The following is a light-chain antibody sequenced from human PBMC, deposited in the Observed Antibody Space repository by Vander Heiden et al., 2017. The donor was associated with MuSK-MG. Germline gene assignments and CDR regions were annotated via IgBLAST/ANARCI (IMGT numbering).Light chain of an antibody. CDR1: QSVSSY. J-gene: IGKJ5*01. CDR3: QQRCNWPLIT. V-gene: IGKV3-11*01. CDR2: DAS. Sequence: EIVLTQSPATLSLSPGERATLSCRASQSVSSYLAWYQQKPGQAPRLLIYDASNRATGIPARFSGSGYGTDFTLTISSREPEDFAVYYCQQRCNWPLITFGQGTRMEIK.